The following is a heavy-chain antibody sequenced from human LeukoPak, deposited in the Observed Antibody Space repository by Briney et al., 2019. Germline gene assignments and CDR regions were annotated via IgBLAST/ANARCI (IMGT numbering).Heavy chain of an antibody. J-gene: IGHJ6*02. V-gene: IGHV3-21*01. CDR1: GFTFSSYS. Sequence: PGGSLRLSCAASGFTFSSYSMNWVRQAPGKGLEWVSSISSSSSYIYYADSVKGRSTISRDNAKNTLYLQMNSLRAEDTAVYYCARDRLWGGDYTPYYYYYGMDVWGQGTTVTVSS. D-gene: IGHD4-17*01. CDR2: ISSSSSYI. CDR3: ARDRLWGGDYTPYYYYYGMDV.